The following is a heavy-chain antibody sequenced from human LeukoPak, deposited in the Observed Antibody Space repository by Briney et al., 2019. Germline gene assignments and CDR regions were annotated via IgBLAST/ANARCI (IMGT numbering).Heavy chain of an antibody. D-gene: IGHD3-22*01. CDR2: IYTSGST. V-gene: IGHV4-61*02. Sequence: SETLSLTCTVSGGSISSSSYYWGWIRQPAGKGLEWIGRIYTSGSTNYNPSLKSRVTMSVDTSKNQFSLKLSSVTAADTAVYYCARALPPYYYDSSGYYRPDAFDIWGQGTMVTVSS. CDR3: ARALPPYYYDSSGYYRPDAFDI. CDR1: GGSISSSSYY. J-gene: IGHJ3*02.